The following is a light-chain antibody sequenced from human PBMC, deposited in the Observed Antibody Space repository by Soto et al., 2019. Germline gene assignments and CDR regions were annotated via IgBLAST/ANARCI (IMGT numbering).Light chain of an antibody. Sequence: QSALTQPRSVSGSPGQSVTISCTGPSSDVGGYNYVSWYQHHPGKAPKLMIYDVSKRPSAVPDRFSGTKSGNTASLTTSGLQSDDEADYYCCSFAGSYTHVFGTGTKVTVL. CDR2: DVS. CDR3: CSFAGSYTHV. CDR1: SSDVGGYNY. V-gene: IGLV2-11*01. J-gene: IGLJ1*01.